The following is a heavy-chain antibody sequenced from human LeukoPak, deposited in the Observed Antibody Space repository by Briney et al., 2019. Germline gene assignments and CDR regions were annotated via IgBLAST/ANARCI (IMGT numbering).Heavy chain of an antibody. V-gene: IGHV4-59*01. CDR2: IYYSVST. CDR1: GGSISSYY. J-gene: IGHJ6*03. Sequence: PSETLSLTCTVSGGSISSYYWSWIRQPPGKGLEWIGYIYYSVSTNYNPSLKSRVTISVDTSKNQFSLKLSSVTAADTAVYYCARETSQKGAHYMDVWGKGTTVTISS. D-gene: IGHD3-16*01. CDR3: ARETSQKGAHYMDV.